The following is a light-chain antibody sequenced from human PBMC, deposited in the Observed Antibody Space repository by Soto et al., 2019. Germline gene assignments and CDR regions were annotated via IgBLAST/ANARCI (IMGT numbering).Light chain of an antibody. Sequence: EIVMTQSPATLSVSPGERATLSCRASQSVSSNLAWYQQKPGQAPRLLIYGVSTRATGIPARFSGSGSGTECTLTISSLQSEDFAVYYCQQYSIWPQTFGQGTKVEIK. J-gene: IGKJ1*01. CDR1: QSVSSN. CDR3: QQYSIWPQT. CDR2: GVS. V-gene: IGKV3-15*01.